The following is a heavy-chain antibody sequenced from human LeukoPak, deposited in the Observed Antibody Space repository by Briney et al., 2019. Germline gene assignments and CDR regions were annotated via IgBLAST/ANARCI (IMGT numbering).Heavy chain of an antibody. CDR3: ASGERGYSYGPLDY. CDR2: ICYSGST. Sequence: SETLSLTCTVSGGSITTSSYYWGWIRQPPGKGLEWIGIICYSGSTYYNPSLKGRVTISVDTSKNQFSLKLSSVTAADTAVYYCASGERGYSYGPLDYWGQGTLVTVSS. CDR1: GGSITTSSYY. D-gene: IGHD5-18*01. J-gene: IGHJ4*02. V-gene: IGHV4-39*01.